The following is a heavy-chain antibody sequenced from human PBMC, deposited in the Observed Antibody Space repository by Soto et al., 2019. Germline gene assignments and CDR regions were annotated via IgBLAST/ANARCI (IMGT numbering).Heavy chain of an antibody. J-gene: IGHJ4*02. CDR3: ARVDRNYYDRSGYPA. V-gene: IGHV1-69*02. Sequence: QVQLVQSGAEVKKPGSSVKVSCKASGGTFSSYTISWVRQAPGQGLEWMGRIISILGIANYAQKFQGRVTITADKSTSTAYMELSSLRSEDTAVYYCARVDRNYYDRSGYPAWGQGTLVTVSS. D-gene: IGHD3-22*01. CDR2: IISILGIA. CDR1: GGTFSSYT.